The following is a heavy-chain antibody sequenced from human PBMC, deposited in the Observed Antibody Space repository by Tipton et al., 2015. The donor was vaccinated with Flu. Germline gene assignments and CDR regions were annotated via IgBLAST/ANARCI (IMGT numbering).Heavy chain of an antibody. V-gene: IGHV3-48*03. D-gene: IGHD6-6*01. J-gene: IGHJ4*02. CDR3: ARGSSSARRYYFDY. CDR2: ISSSGSTI. Sequence: SLRLSCAASGLTFSSYEMNWVRQAPGKGLEWVSYISSSGSTIYYADSVKGRFTISRDNAKNSLYLQMNSLRAEDTAVYYCARGSSSARRYYFDYWGQGTLVTVSS. CDR1: GLTFSSYE.